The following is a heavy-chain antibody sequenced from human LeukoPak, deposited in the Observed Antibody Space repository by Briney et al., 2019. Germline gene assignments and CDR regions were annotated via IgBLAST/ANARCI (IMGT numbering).Heavy chain of an antibody. CDR3: TSTLHSYCGGDCLGY. V-gene: IGHV3-21*01. CDR1: GFTFSSYS. D-gene: IGHD2-21*02. Sequence: PGGSLRLSCAASGFTFSSYSMNWVRQAPGKGLEWVSSISSSSSYIYYADSVKGRFTISRDNAKNSLYLQMNSLRAEDTAVYYCTSTLHSYCGGDCLGYWGQGTLVTVSS. CDR2: ISSSSSYI. J-gene: IGHJ4*02.